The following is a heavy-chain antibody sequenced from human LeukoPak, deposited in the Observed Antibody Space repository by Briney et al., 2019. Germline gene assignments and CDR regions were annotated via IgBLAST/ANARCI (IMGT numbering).Heavy chain of an antibody. CDR3: ARDSYDSSGSEYFQH. Sequence: ASVKVPCKASGYTFTSYYMHWVRQAPGQGLEWMGIINPSGGSTSYAQKFQGRVTMTRDTSTSTVYMELSSLRSGDTAVYYCARDSYDSSGSEYFQHWGQGTLVTVSS. J-gene: IGHJ1*01. CDR2: INPSGGST. CDR1: GYTFTSYY. D-gene: IGHD3-22*01. V-gene: IGHV1-46*01.